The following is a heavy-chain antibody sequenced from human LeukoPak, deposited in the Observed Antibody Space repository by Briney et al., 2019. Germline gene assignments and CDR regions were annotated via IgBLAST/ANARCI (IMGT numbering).Heavy chain of an antibody. V-gene: IGHV6-1*01. D-gene: IGHD3-3*01. CDR3: AREEGFPGVNTPFGVVTFIENWFDP. Sequence: SQTLSLTCAISGDSVSSNSAAWNWIRQSPSRGLEWLGRTYYRSKWYNDYAVSVKSRITINPDTSKNQFSLQLNSVTPEDTAVYYCAREEGFPGVNTPFGVVTFIENWFDPWGQGTLVTVSS. CDR1: GDSVSSNSAA. CDR2: TYYRSKWYN. J-gene: IGHJ5*02.